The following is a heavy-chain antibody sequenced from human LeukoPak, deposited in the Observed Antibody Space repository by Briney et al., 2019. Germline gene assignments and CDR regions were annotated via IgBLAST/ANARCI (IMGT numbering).Heavy chain of an antibody. Sequence: SVKVSCKASGGTFSSYAISWVRQAPGQGLEWLGRIIPIFGTANYAQKFQGRVTITTDESTSTAYMELSSLRSEDTAVYYCARAGITMIVATSLDYWGQGTLVTVSS. D-gene: IGHD3-22*01. CDR1: GGTFSSYA. CDR2: IIPIFGTA. J-gene: IGHJ4*02. V-gene: IGHV1-69*05. CDR3: ARAGITMIVATSLDY.